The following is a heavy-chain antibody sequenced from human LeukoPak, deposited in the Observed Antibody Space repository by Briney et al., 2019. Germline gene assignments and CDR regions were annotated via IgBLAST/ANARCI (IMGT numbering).Heavy chain of an antibody. J-gene: IGHJ6*02. CDR1: GYTFSSYG. Sequence: GASVKVSCKASGYTFSSYGISWVRQAPGQGLEWMGWISAYNGNTNYAQKVQGRVSMTTDTSTSTAYMELRSLRSDDTAVYYCARGPRYCSSTRCYGGNYYYGMDVWGQGTTVTVSS. CDR3: ARGPRYCSSTRCYGGNYYYGMDV. V-gene: IGHV1-18*01. D-gene: IGHD2-2*01. CDR2: ISAYNGNT.